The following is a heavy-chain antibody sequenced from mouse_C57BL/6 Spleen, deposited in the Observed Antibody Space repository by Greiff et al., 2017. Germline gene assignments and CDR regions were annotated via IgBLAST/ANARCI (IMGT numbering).Heavy chain of an antibody. D-gene: IGHD2-3*01. CDR3: ARHSIYDGPGAWFAY. Sequence: EVQGVESGGGLVQPGGSLKLSCAASGFTFSDYYMYWVRQTPEKRLEWVAYISNGGGSTYYPDTVKGRFTISRDNAKNTLYLQMSRLKSEDTAMYYCARHSIYDGPGAWFAYWGQGTLVTVSA. V-gene: IGHV5-12*01. CDR1: GFTFSDYY. CDR2: ISNGGGST. J-gene: IGHJ3*01.